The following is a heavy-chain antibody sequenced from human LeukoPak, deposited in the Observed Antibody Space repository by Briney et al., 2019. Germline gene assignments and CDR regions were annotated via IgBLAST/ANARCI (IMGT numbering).Heavy chain of an antibody. D-gene: IGHD2-2*01. Sequence: ASVKVSCKASGYTFRTYGVAWVRQAPGQGLEWMGWMNPNSGNTGYAQKFKGRVTMTSDASIGSAYMELSSLRSEGTAVYFCARAVRIQLLLEYWGHGTLITVSS. CDR2: MNPNSGNT. V-gene: IGHV1-8*01. CDR3: ARAVRIQLLLEY. J-gene: IGHJ4*01. CDR1: GYTFRTYG.